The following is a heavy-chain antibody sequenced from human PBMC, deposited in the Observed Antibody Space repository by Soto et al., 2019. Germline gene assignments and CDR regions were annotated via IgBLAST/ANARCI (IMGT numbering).Heavy chain of an antibody. J-gene: IGHJ4*02. V-gene: IGHV1-69*04. CDR1: GGTFSSYT. CDR2: IIPILGIA. Sequence: ASVKVSCKASGGTFSSYTISWVRQAPGQGLEWMGRIIPILGIANYAQKFQGRVTITADKSTSTAYMELSSLRSEDTAVYYCARDRPSRGGDPDYFDYWGQGTLVTVSS. CDR3: ARDRPSRGGDPDYFDY. D-gene: IGHD2-21*02.